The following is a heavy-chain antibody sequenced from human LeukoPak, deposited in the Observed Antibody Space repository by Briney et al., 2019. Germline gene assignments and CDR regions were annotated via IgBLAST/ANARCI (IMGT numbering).Heavy chain of an antibody. CDR1: GFTFSSYA. D-gene: IGHD3-16*02. V-gene: IGHV3-30*04. CDR2: ISFDGRNK. J-gene: IGHJ4*02. Sequence: PGGSLRLSCAASGFTFSSYAMHWVRQAPGKGLEWVAVISFDGRNKYYADPVKGRFTISRDNSKNTLYLQMNSLRAEDTAVYYCAIGDGLGELSSSFNYWGQGTLVTVSS. CDR3: AIGDGLGELSSSFNY.